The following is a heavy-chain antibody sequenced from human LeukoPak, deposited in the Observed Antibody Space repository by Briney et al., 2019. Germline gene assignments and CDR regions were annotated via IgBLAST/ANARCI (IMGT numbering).Heavy chain of an antibody. D-gene: IGHD3-22*01. CDR2: IIPIFGTA. V-gene: IGHV1-69*13. J-gene: IGHJ4*02. CDR1: GYIFAHNG. Sequence: SVQVSCKTSGYIFAHNGISWVRQAPGQGPEWMGGIIPIFGTANYAQKFQGRVTITADESTSTAYMELSSLRSEDTAVYYCARAPYYYDSSGPFDYWGQGTLVTVSS. CDR3: ARAPYYYDSSGPFDY.